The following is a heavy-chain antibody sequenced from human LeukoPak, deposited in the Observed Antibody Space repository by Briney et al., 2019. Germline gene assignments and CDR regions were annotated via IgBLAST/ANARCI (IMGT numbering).Heavy chain of an antibody. V-gene: IGHV3-21*01. CDR1: GFTFSRYA. CDR3: ARVMAGYSYMDV. D-gene: IGHD3-10*01. CDR2: ISTTSSSSYI. Sequence: GGSLRCNCAASGFTFSRYAMNWVPQAPGMGLEWVSSISTTSSSSYIHYADSMKGRFTISRDNAKSALYLQRTSLRAEDTAVYYCARVMAGYSYMDVCGKGATGTASS. J-gene: IGHJ6*03.